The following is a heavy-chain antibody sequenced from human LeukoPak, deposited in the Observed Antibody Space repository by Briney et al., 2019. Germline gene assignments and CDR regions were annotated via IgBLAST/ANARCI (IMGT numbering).Heavy chain of an antibody. CDR3: ARAPITSPFYFDY. CDR2: INWNGGST. V-gene: IGHV3-20*04. J-gene: IGHJ4*02. Sequence: GGSLRLSCTTSGFALDDHGMGWVRQVPGKGLEWVSGINWNGGSTGYEDPLRGRFTISRDNAKNSLYLQMDSLRAEDTALYYCARAPITSPFYFDYWGQGTLVTVSS. CDR1: GFALDDHG. D-gene: IGHD2-2*01.